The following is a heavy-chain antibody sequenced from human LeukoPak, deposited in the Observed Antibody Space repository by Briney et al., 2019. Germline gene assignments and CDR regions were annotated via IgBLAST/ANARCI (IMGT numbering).Heavy chain of an antibody. J-gene: IGHJ4*02. CDR2: ISGSGSST. V-gene: IGHV3-23*01. CDR1: GFTFSSYA. CDR3: ARGAPRDGYNSDY. Sequence: PGGSLRLSCAASGFTFSSYAMSWVRQAPGKGLEWVSGISGSGSSTYYADSVKGRFTISRDNSKNTLYLQMNSLRADDTAVYYCARGAPRDGYNSDYWGQGTLVTVSS. D-gene: IGHD5-24*01.